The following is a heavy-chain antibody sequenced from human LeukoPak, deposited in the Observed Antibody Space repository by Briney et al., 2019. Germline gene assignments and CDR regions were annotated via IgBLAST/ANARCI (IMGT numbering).Heavy chain of an antibody. CDR2: ISSSSSYI. D-gene: IGHD2-15*01. Sequence: GGSLRLSCTASGFTFSSYTMNWVRQAPGKGLEWVSYISSSSSYIYYADSVKGRFTISRDNAENSLYLQMNSLRAEDTAVYYCARGSEGYCSGGGCYYGMDVWGQGTTVTVSS. CDR3: ARGSEGYCSGGGCYYGMDV. J-gene: IGHJ6*01. CDR1: GFTFSSYT. V-gene: IGHV3-21*01.